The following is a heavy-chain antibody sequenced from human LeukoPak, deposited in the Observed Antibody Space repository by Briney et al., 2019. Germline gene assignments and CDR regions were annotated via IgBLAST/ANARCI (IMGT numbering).Heavy chain of an antibody. CDR2: IIPILGIA. CDR3: GRAVYHGVWGSYRYTDDY. V-gene: IGHV1-69*02. Sequence: SVKVSCKASGGTFSSYTISWVRQAPGQGLEWMGRIIPILGIANYAQKFQGRVTITADKSTSTAYMELSSLRSEDTAVYYCGRAVYHGVWGSYRYTDDYWGQGTLVTVSS. J-gene: IGHJ4*02. D-gene: IGHD3-16*02. CDR1: GGTFSSYT.